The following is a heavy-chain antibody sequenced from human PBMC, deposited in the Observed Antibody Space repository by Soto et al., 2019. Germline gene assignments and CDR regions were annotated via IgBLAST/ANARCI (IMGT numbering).Heavy chain of an antibody. CDR2: ISDSGGST. V-gene: IGHV3-23*01. J-gene: IGHJ4*02. Sequence: GGSLRLSCEASGFTFSSNAMTWVRQAPGKGLERVSAISDSGGSTYYADSVVGRFTISRDNSRHTLYLQMNSLRAEDTAIYYCAKALGRDFSDFDSWGQGTQVTVSS. CDR3: AKALGRDFSDFDS. CDR1: GFTFSSNA. D-gene: IGHD3-10*01.